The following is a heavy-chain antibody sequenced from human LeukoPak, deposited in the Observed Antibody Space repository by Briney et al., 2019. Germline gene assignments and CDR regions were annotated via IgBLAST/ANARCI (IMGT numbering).Heavy chain of an antibody. Sequence: GGSLRLSCAASGFIFSSYAMSWVRQVPGKGLQWVSSISGSGANTYNVDSVKGRFTISRDNSKTTVYVQMDSLRAEDTAVYYCAREGTGTIDYWGQGTLVTVSS. D-gene: IGHD1-1*01. V-gene: IGHV3-23*01. J-gene: IGHJ4*02. CDR2: ISGSGANT. CDR3: AREGTGTIDY. CDR1: GFIFSSYA.